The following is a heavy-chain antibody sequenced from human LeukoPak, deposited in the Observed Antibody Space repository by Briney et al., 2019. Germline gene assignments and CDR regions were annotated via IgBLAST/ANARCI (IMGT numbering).Heavy chain of an antibody. CDR2: INGDGRNI. Sequence: GGSLRLSCVASGFTFSSYWMHWVRQDPRKGLVWVSRINGDGRNINYADSVRGRFTTSRDNAKNTLYLQMNTLRVEDTAVYYCARDLMDYDVSTGLHHYYMDVWGQGTTVTVSS. J-gene: IGHJ6*02. CDR3: ARDLMDYDVSTGLHHYYMDV. CDR1: GFTFSSYW. D-gene: IGHD3-9*01. V-gene: IGHV3-74*01.